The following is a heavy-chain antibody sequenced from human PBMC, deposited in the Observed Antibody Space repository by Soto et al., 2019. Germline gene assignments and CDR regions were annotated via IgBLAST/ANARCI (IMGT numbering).Heavy chain of an antibody. CDR1: GFSLSTNGVG. J-gene: IGHJ4*02. CDR2: IYWDDDK. D-gene: IGHD1-1*01. V-gene: IGHV2-5*02. CDR3: AYTNWNFQVY. Sequence: QITLKESGPTLVKPTQTLTLTCTFSGFSLSTNGVGVGWIRQPPGKALEWLALIYWDDDKRYSPSPKSRLTITKDTSKDQVVLTMTNVDPVDTATCYCAYTNWNFQVYGGQGALVTVSS.